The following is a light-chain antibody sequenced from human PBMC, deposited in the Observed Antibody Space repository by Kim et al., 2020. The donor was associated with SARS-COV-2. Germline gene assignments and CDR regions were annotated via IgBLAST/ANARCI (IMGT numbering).Light chain of an antibody. CDR1: QSSTRW. CDR2: DAS. CDR3: QQYNSQPYT. J-gene: IGKJ2*01. V-gene: IGKV1-5*01. Sequence: SAVVGDRVTITCRASQSSTRWLAWYQQKPGKAPKLLISDASSLKTGVPSRFSGSGFGTEFILTSSSLQPDDFASYYCQQYNSQPYTFGQGTKLEI.